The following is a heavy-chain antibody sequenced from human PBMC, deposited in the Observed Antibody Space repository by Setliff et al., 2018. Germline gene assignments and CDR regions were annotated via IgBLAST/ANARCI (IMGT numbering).Heavy chain of an antibody. CDR1: GYNFITLG. CDR2: ISPYSGKT. CDR3: ARGRGPDIVVTIPGDY. Sequence: ASVKVSCKTSGYNFITLGINWVRQAPGQGLEWVGWISPYSGKTDYAQKFQDRVIMTIDPSTTTAYMELKTLKSDDTAVYYCARGRGPDIVVTIPGDYWGQGTQVTVSS. V-gene: IGHV1-18*01. J-gene: IGHJ4*02. D-gene: IGHD2-15*01.